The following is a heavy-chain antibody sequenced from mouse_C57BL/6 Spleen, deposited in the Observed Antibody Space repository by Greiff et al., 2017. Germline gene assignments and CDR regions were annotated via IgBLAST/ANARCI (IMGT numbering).Heavy chain of an antibody. V-gene: IGHV1-52*01. D-gene: IGHD2-2*01. J-gene: IGHJ4*01. Sequence: QVQLKQPGAELVRPGSSVKLSCKASGYTFTSYWMHWVKQRPIQGLEWIGNIDPSDSETHYNQKFKDKATLTVDKSSSTAYMQLSSLTSEDSAVYYCAREYYGYVYAMDYWGQGTSVTVSS. CDR3: AREYYGYVYAMDY. CDR2: IDPSDSET. CDR1: GYTFTSYW.